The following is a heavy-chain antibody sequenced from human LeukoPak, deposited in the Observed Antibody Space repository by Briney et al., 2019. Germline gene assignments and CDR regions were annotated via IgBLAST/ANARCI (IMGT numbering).Heavy chain of an antibody. V-gene: IGHV3-30-3*01. D-gene: IGHD3-22*01. CDR3: ARDQGQDPTFIFMIVVVRPGPFDY. Sequence: GGSLRLSCAASGFTFSSYAMHWVRQAPGKGLEWVAVISYDGSNKYYADSVKGRFTITRDNSKNTLYLQMNSLRAEDTAVYYCARDQGQDPTFIFMIVVVRPGPFDYWGQGTLVTVSS. CDR2: ISYDGSNK. CDR1: GFTFSSYA. J-gene: IGHJ4*02.